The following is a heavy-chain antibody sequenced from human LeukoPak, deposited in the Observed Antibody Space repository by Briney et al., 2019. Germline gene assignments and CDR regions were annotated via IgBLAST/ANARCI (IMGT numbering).Heavy chain of an antibody. CDR2: IYYSGST. J-gene: IGHJ4*02. D-gene: IGHD3-3*01. V-gene: IGHV4-59*12. Sequence: SETLSLTCTVSGGPISSYYWSWIRQPPGKGLEWIGYIYYSGSTNYNPSLKSRVTISVDTSKNQFSLKLSSVTAADTAIYYCARDRRSRSGSTDYFDYWGQGALVTVSS. CDR3: ARDRRSRSGSTDYFDY. CDR1: GGPISSYY.